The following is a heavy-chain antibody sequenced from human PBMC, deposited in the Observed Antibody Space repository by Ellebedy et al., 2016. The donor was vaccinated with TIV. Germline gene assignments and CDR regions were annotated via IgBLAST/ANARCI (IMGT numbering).Heavy chain of an antibody. CDR1: GGSIRSYY. Sequence: MPSETLSLTCTVSGGSIRSYYWSWIRHPPGKGLEWIGYVYYSGDTNYKPSLKSRVSMSVDTSKNQFSLKLSSVTAADTAVYYCARFANSYGLDVWGQGTTVTVSS. J-gene: IGHJ6*02. CDR3: ARFANSYGLDV. CDR2: VYYSGDT. V-gene: IGHV4-59*01.